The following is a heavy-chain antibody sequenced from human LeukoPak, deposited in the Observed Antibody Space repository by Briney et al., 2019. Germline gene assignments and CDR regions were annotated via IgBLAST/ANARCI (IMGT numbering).Heavy chain of an antibody. CDR3: ARASQGQQPYLVDY. D-gene: IGHD6-13*01. V-gene: IGHV4-59*01. CDR1: GGSISSYY. CDR2: IYYSGST. J-gene: IGHJ4*02. Sequence: TSETLSLTCTVSGGSISSYYWSWIRQPPGKGLEWIGYIYYSGSTNYNPSLKSRVTISVDTSKNQFSLRLSSVTAADTAVYYCARASQGQQPYLVDYWGQGTLVTVSS.